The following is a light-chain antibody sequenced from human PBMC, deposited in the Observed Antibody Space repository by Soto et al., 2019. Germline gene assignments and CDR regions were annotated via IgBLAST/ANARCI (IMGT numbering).Light chain of an antibody. V-gene: IGLV1-40*01. Sequence: QSVLTQPPSVSGAPGQRVTISCTGRSSNIGAGYDVHWYQQLPGTAPKLLIYGNSNRPSGVPDRFSGSKSGTSASLAITGLQAEDEADYYCQSYDSSLSVHVVFGGGTQLTVL. CDR3: QSYDSSLSVHVV. J-gene: IGLJ2*01. CDR2: GNS. CDR1: SSNIGAGYD.